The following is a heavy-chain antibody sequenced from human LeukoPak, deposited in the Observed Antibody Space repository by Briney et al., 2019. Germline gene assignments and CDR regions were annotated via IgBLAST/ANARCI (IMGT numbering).Heavy chain of an antibody. CDR1: GFSLTTSGVC. Sequence: SGPTLVNPTQPLTLTCTFSGFSLTTSGVCVTWIRQPPGKALEWLARIDWDDDKYYSASLKTRLTISKDTSKNQVVLTMTNLDPVDTATFYCARALAVAGGSPFDYWGQGTLVTVSS. J-gene: IGHJ4*02. CDR3: ARALAVAGGSPFDY. V-gene: IGHV2-70*11. CDR2: IDWDDDK. D-gene: IGHD6-19*01.